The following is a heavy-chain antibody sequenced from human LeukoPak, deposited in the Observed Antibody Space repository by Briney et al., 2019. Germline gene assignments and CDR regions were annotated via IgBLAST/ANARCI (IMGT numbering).Heavy chain of an antibody. CDR2: ISSSSSTI. D-gene: IGHD4-23*01. Sequence: PGGSLRLSCAASGFTFSSYSMNWVRQAPGKGLEWVSYISSSSSTIYYADSVKGRFTISRDNAKNSMYLQMNSLRAEDTAVYYCARCGGGNPRWFDPWGQGTLVTVSS. CDR3: ARCGGGNPRWFDP. J-gene: IGHJ5*02. CDR1: GFTFSSYS. V-gene: IGHV3-48*04.